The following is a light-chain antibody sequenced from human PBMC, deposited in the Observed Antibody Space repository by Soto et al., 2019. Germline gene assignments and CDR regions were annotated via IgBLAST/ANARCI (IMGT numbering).Light chain of an antibody. CDR2: LNSDGSH. CDR1: SGHSSYA. Sequence: VLTQSPSASASLGASVKLTCTLSSGHSSYAIAWHQQQPEKGPRYLMKLNSDGSHSKGDGIPDRFSGSSSGAERYLTISSLQSVDEADYYCQTWGTGIQVFGGGTKLTVL. V-gene: IGLV4-69*01. CDR3: QTWGTGIQV. J-gene: IGLJ2*01.